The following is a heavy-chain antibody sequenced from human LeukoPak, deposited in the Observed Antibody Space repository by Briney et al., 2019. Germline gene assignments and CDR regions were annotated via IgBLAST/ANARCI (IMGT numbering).Heavy chain of an antibody. Sequence: PSQTLSLTCAVSGGSISSGGYSWNWIRQPPGKGLEWIGYIYNSGSTSYNPSLKSRVSPSVDTSKNLFSLTLNSMTAADTAVYYCARGWGPAYCGGDCHRHFDYWGQGTLVTVSS. CDR3: ARGWGPAYCGGDCHRHFDY. V-gene: IGHV4-30-4*07. CDR1: GGSISSGGYS. D-gene: IGHD2-21*02. J-gene: IGHJ4*02. CDR2: IYNSGST.